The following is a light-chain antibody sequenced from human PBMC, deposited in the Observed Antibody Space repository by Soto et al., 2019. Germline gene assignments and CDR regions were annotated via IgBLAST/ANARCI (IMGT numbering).Light chain of an antibody. CDR3: QQYYRPWT. V-gene: IGKV4-1*01. J-gene: IGKJ1*01. CDR2: WAS. CDR1: QSVLYSSNNKNY. Sequence: DIVMTQSPDSLAVSLGERATINCKSSQSVLYSSNNKNYLAWYQQKPGQTPKLLIYWASTRESGVPDRFSGSGSGTDFILTKSSLQAEDVAVYYCQQYYRPWTFGQGTKVEIK.